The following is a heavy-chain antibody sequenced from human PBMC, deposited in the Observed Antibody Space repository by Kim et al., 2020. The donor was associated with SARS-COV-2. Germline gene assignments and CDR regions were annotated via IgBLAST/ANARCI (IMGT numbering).Heavy chain of an antibody. Sequence: ASVKVSCKTSGHTFTELVFIGCARPPDKGLSGWEASTVAMATQYIHRSSRAESPFTTDTSASTAYMELSSLSSEDSAVYYCLGGYYFDYWVQGTLLTVSS. CDR2: STVAMAT. V-gene: IGHV1-3*01. CDR3: LGGYYFDY. J-gene: IGHJ4*02. D-gene: IGHD2-15*01. CDR1: GHTFTELV.